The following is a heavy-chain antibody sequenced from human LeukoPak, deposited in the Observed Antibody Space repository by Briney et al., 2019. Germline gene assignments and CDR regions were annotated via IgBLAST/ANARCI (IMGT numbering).Heavy chain of an antibody. V-gene: IGHV4-59*08. Sequence: SETLSLTCTVSGGSISSYYWSWIRQPPGKGLEWIGYIYYSGSTYYNPSLKSRVTISVDTSKNQFSLKLSSVTAADTAVYYCARSYDYGGNQGYFDYWGQGTLVTVSS. J-gene: IGHJ4*02. D-gene: IGHD4-23*01. CDR3: ARSYDYGGNQGYFDY. CDR1: GGSISSYY. CDR2: IYYSGST.